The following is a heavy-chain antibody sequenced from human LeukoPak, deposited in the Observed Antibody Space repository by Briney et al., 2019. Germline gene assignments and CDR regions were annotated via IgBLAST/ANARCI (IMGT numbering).Heavy chain of an antibody. CDR1: GFTFSSYW. J-gene: IGHJ4*02. V-gene: IGHV3-7*01. D-gene: IGHD2-2*01. Sequence: PGGSLRLSCAASGFTFSSYWMSWVRQVPGKGLEWVANIKQDGSEKYYVDSMKGRFTISRDNAKNSLYLQMNSLRAEDTAVYYCARDPGYCSSTSCYGDYWGQGTLVTVSS. CDR3: ARDPGYCSSTSCYGDY. CDR2: IKQDGSEK.